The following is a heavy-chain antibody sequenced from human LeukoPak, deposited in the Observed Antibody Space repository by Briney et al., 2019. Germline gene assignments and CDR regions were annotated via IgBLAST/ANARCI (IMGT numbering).Heavy chain of an antibody. Sequence: ASVKVSCKASGYTSTSPDINWVRQATGRGLEWLGWMNPRDNTGYAQKFQGRVTLTRNKSINTAYMELSSLRSEDTAVYYCARYTQNYGFDIWGQGTMVTVSA. V-gene: IGHV1-8*01. CDR3: ARYTQNYGFDI. D-gene: IGHD2/OR15-2a*01. CDR2: MNPRDNT. CDR1: GYTSTSPD. J-gene: IGHJ3*02.